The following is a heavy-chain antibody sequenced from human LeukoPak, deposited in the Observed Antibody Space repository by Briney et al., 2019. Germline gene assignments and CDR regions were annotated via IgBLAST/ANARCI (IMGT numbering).Heavy chain of an antibody. CDR1: GYTFTGYY. V-gene: IGHV1-2*02. D-gene: IGHD2-21*02. Sequence: ASVTVSCKASGYTFTGYYMHWVRQAPGQGLEWMGWINPNSGGTNYAQKFQGRVTMTRDTSISTAYMELSRLRSDDTAVYYCARQYLHGDCHDYWGQGTLVTVSS. J-gene: IGHJ4*02. CDR3: ARQYLHGDCHDY. CDR2: INPNSGGT.